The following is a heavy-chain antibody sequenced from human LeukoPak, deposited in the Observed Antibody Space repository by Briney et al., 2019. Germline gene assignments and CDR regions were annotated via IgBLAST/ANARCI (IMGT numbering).Heavy chain of an antibody. J-gene: IGHJ4*02. D-gene: IGHD3-10*01. CDR1: GFTFSSYW. CDR2: IKQDGSEK. V-gene: IGHV3-7*01. CDR3: AREVWDYGSGSYYNPDY. Sequence: GGSLRLSCAASGFTFSSYWMSWVRQAPGKGLEWVANIKQDGSEKYYVDSVKGRFTISRDNAKNSLYLQMNSLRAEDTAVYYCAREVWDYGSGSYYNPDYWGQGTLVTVSS.